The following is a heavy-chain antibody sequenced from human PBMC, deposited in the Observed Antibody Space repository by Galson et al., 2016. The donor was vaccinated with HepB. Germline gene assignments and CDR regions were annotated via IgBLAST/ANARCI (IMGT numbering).Heavy chain of an antibody. D-gene: IGHD7-27*01. CDR3: ARDSGEGYFDL. V-gene: IGHV3-48*03. CDR2: ISSSGSTI. Sequence: SLRLSCAASGFTFSSYEMNWVRQAPGKGLEWVSYISSSGSTIYYADSVKGRFTISRDNAKNSLYLQMNSLRAEDTAAYYCARDSGEGYFDLWGRGTLVTVSS. J-gene: IGHJ2*01. CDR1: GFTFSSYE.